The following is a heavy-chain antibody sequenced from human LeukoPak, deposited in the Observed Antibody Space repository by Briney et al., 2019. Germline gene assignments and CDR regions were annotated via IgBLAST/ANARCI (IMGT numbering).Heavy chain of an antibody. CDR3: ARGEGYRVGAWWYFDY. CDR1: GYTFTSYD. D-gene: IGHD1-26*01. Sequence: ASVKVSCKASGYTFTSYDINWVRQATGQGLEWMGIINPNAGDTGYARKFLGRVTMTRDTSTSTVYMELSSLRSEDTAVYYCARGEGYRVGAWWYFDYWGQGTLVTVSS. V-gene: IGHV1-8*01. J-gene: IGHJ4*02. CDR2: INPNAGDT.